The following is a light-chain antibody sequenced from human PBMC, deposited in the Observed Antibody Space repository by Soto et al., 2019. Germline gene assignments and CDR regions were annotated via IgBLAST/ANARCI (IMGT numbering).Light chain of an antibody. CDR2: EVT. V-gene: IGLV2-14*01. CDR3: SSYTSSSTLV. CDR1: SSDVGAYNY. Sequence: QSVLTQPASVSGSPGQSITISCTGTSSDVGAYNYVSWYRQHPGKAPKLMIYEVTNRPSGVSNRFSGSKSGSTASLTISGLQAEDEADYYCSSYTSSSTLVFGAGTKLTVL. J-gene: IGLJ3*02.